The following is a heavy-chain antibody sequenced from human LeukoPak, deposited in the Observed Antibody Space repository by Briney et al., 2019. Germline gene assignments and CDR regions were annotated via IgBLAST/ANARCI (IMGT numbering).Heavy chain of an antibody. V-gene: IGHV1-46*01. Sequence: GASVKVSCKASGYTFTDYYMQWVRQAPGQGLEWMGRITPIPGITNYAETFQGRVTLTADTSTSTLYMELSSLRSEDTAVYYCARLLRAVDTGAYYFDYWGQGTLVTVSS. J-gene: IGHJ4*02. D-gene: IGHD2-8*02. CDR2: ITPIPGIT. CDR1: GYTFTDYY. CDR3: ARLLRAVDTGAYYFDY.